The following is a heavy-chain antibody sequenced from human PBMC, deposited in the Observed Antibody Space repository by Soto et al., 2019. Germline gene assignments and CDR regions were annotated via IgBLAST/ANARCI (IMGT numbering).Heavy chain of an antibody. CDR2: IYYSGST. CDR1: GGSISRGDYY. D-gene: IGHD1-26*01. J-gene: IGHJ3*02. Sequence: SETPSLPRTFSGGSISRGDYYWGLVRQPPGKGLEWIGYIYYSGSTYYNPSLKSRVTISVDTSKNQFSLKLSSVTAADTAVYYCGRYSGSYLGAFDIWGQGTMVTVSS. CDR3: GRYSGSYLGAFDI. V-gene: IGHV4-30-4*01.